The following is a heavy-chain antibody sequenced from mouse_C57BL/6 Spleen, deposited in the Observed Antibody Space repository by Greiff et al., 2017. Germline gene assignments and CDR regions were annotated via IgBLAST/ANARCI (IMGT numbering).Heavy chain of an antibody. J-gene: IGHJ2*01. CDR1: GYTFTSYW. V-gene: IGHV1-52*01. Sequence: VQLQQSGAELVRPGSSVKLSCKASGYTFTSYWMQWVKQRPIQGLEWIGKIDPADSETNYNQKFKDKATLTVDKSSSTAYMQLSSLTSEDSAVYYCARGLNSWDYFDYWGQGTTLTVSS. CDR3: ARGLNSWDYFDY. D-gene: IGHD1-1*01. CDR2: IDPADSET.